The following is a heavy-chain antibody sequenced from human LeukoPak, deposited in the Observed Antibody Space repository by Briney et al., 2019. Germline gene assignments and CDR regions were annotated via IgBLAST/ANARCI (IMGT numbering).Heavy chain of an antibody. J-gene: IGHJ3*02. Sequence: GGSLRLSCAASGFTFSTYAMHWVRQAPGKGLEWVAVISYDGSSKYYADPVKGRFTISRDNSKNTLYLQMNSLRAEDTAVYYCARARSSYGYGDAFDIWGQGTMVTVSS. CDR1: GFTFSTYA. D-gene: IGHD5-18*01. CDR3: ARARSSYGYGDAFDI. CDR2: ISYDGSSK. V-gene: IGHV3-30*04.